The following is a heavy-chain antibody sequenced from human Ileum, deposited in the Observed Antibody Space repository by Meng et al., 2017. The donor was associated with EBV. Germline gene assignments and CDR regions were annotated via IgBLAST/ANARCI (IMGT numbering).Heavy chain of an antibody. CDR3: ARGGWSLDY. CDR2: TYYSGST. V-gene: IGHV4-59*08. D-gene: IGHD2-15*01. J-gene: IGHJ4*02. CDR1: GGSISSYY. Sequence: QGPPPESGPGLVKPSETLVLTCTVSGGSISSYYWSWIRQPPGKGLEWIGYTYYSGSTNYNPSLKSRVTISVDTSKNQFSLNLSSVTAADTAVYYCARGGWSLDYWGQGTLVTVSS.